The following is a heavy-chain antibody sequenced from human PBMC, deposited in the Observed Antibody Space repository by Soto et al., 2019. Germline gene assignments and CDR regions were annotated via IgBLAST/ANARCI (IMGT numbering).Heavy chain of an antibody. Sequence: GGSLRLSCAASGFTFSSYGMHWVRQAPGKGLEWVAVIWYDGSNKYYADSVKGRFTISRDNSKNTLYLQMNSLRAEDTAVYYCARDLGAARPFAGVYYYYGMDVWGQGTTVTVSS. J-gene: IGHJ6*02. CDR2: IWYDGSNK. V-gene: IGHV3-33*01. CDR1: GFTFSSYG. CDR3: ARDLGAARPFAGVYYYYGMDV. D-gene: IGHD6-6*01.